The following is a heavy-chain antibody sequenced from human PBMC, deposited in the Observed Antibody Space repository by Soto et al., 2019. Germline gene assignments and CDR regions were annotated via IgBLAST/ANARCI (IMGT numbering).Heavy chain of an antibody. CDR3: ARDSYSSSWYVSWWFDP. D-gene: IGHD6-13*01. Sequence: GASVKVSCKASGGTFSSYAISWVRQAPGQGLEWMGGIIPIFGTANYAQKFQGRVTITADESTSTAYMELSSLRSEDTAVYYCARDSYSSSWYVSWWFDPWGQGTLVTVSS. CDR1: GGTFSSYA. V-gene: IGHV1-69*13. J-gene: IGHJ5*02. CDR2: IIPIFGTA.